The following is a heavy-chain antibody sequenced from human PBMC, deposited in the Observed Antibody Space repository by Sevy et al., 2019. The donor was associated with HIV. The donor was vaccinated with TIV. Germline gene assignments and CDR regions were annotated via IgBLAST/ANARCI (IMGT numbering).Heavy chain of an antibody. V-gene: IGHV4-34*01. D-gene: IGHD1-26*01. Sequence: SETLSLTCAVYGGSFSGYYWSWIRQPPGKGLEWIGEINHSGSTNYNPSLKSRVTISVDTSKNQFSLKLRSVTAADTAVYYCARARWGSGSYYRDPYYFDYWGQGTLVTVSS. CDR1: GGSFSGYY. CDR3: ARARWGSGSYYRDPYYFDY. J-gene: IGHJ4*02. CDR2: INHSGST.